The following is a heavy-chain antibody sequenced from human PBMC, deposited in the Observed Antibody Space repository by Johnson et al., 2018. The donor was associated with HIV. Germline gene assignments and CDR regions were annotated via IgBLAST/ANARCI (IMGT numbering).Heavy chain of an antibody. J-gene: IGHJ3*01. D-gene: IGHD2-8*01. V-gene: IGHV3-66*01. Sequence: VQLVESGGDLVQPGGSLRLSCAASGFTVSSKYMAWVRQAPGQGLEWVSVIYSGESTYYADSVKDRFTISRDNSMNTLYLHMNNLRAEDTALYYCARASSYGVFDVWGQGTMFTVSS. CDR1: GFTVSSKY. CDR2: IYSGEST. CDR3: ARASSYGVFDV.